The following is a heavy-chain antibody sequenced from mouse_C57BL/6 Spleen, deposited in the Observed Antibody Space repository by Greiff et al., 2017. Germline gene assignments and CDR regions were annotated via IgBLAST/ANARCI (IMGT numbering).Heavy chain of an antibody. V-gene: IGHV3-6*01. J-gene: IGHJ1*03. CDR1: GYSITSGYY. CDR2: ISYDGSN. CDR3: AGGHYGYFDV. Sequence: EVQLQQSGPGLVKPSQSLSLTCSVTGYSITSGYYWNWIRQFPGNKLEWMGYISYDGSNNYNPSLKNRISSTRDTSKNQFFLKLNSVTTEDTATYYCAGGHYGYFDVWGTGTTVTVSS.